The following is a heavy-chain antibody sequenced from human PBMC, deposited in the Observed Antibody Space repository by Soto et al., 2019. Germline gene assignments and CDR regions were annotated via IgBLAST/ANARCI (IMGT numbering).Heavy chain of an antibody. Sequence: SETLSLTCTVSGGSISSYYWSWIRQPPGKGLEWIGYIYYSGSTNYNPSLKSRVTISVDTSKNQFSLKLSSVTAADTAVYYCARDRAVAGVGWFDPWGQGTLVTVSS. J-gene: IGHJ5*02. CDR3: ARDRAVAGVGWFDP. CDR2: IYYSGST. V-gene: IGHV4-59*01. CDR1: GGSISSYY. D-gene: IGHD6-19*01.